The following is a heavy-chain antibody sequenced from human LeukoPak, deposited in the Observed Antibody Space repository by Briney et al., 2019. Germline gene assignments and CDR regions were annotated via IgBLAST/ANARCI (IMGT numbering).Heavy chain of an antibody. Sequence: AGGSLRLSCAASGFTFYDYAMQWVRHAPREGLGWGSGISWNSGSIGYADSVKGRFTISRDNAKNSLYLQMNSLRAEDTALYYCAKDEGLMVTFGGVFDYWGQGTLVTVSS. J-gene: IGHJ4*02. CDR3: AKDEGLMVTFGGVFDY. CDR2: ISWNSGSI. V-gene: IGHV3-9*01. CDR1: GFTFYDYA. D-gene: IGHD3-16*01.